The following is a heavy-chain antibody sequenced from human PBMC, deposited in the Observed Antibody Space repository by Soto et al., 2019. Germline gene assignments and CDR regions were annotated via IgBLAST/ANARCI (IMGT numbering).Heavy chain of an antibody. D-gene: IGHD3-16*02. CDR2: ISSSSSTI. J-gene: IGHJ6*02. Sequence: GGSLRLSCAASGFTFSSYSMNWVRQAPGKGLEWVSYISSSSSTIYYADSVEGRFTISRDNAKNSLYLQMNSLRDEDTAVYYCARGPQNYDYVWGSYRYFSYYYYGMDVWGQGTTVTVSS. V-gene: IGHV3-48*02. CDR3: ARGPQNYDYVWGSYRYFSYYYYGMDV. CDR1: GFTFSSYS.